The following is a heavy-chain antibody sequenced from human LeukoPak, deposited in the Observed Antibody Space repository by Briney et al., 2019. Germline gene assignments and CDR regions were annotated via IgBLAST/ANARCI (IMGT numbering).Heavy chain of an antibody. CDR3: ARAHQYSSSFYPLLNCDY. Sequence: ASVTVSCKASEYTFTGYYMHWVRQAHAPGLERVGRINPNSGGTNNAQKFQDRGTMTRDTSISTAYMELSRLRSDDTAVYYCARAHQYSSSFYPLLNCDYWGQGTLVTVSS. V-gene: IGHV1-2*06. D-gene: IGHD6-6*01. J-gene: IGHJ4*02. CDR1: EYTFTGYY. CDR2: INPNSGGT.